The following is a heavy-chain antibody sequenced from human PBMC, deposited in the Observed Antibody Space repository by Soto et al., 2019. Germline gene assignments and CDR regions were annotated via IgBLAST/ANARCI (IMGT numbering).Heavy chain of an antibody. CDR2: FSDRGDS. V-gene: IGHV4-4*02. CDR1: GDSIISDKW. CDR3: ATLLVGNGGRGY. D-gene: IGHD2-2*01. J-gene: IGHJ4*02. Sequence: SVTMSLTCALPGDSIISDKWWSWVRQAPGKGLEWIGYFSDRGDSNYHPSLKSRLTISIDTSTNQLSLRLSSVTAADTAVYYCATLLVGNGGRGYWGQGILVTVS.